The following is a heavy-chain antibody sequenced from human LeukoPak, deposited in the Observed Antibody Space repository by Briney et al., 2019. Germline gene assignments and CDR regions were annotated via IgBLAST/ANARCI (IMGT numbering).Heavy chain of an antibody. CDR1: GYTLTDLP. J-gene: IGHJ3*01. CDR3: ATASNYYTSGTYPHDALDV. D-gene: IGHD3-10*01. CDR2: FDPEDGGA. V-gene: IGHV1-24*01. Sequence: ASVKVSCKISGYTLTDLPMHWVRQAPGKGLEWMGGFDPEDGGAIYAQIFQGRVTMTEDTSTDTAYLELSSLRSEDTAVYSCATASNYYTSGTYPHDALDVWGQGTMVIASS.